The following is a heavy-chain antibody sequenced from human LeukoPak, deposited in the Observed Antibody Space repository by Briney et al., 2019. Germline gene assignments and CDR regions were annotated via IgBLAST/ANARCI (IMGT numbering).Heavy chain of an antibody. D-gene: IGHD6-13*01. Sequence: SETLSLTCAVYGGSFSGYYWSWIRQPPGKGLEWIGEINHSGSTNYNPTLKSRVTISVDTSKNQFSLKLSSVTAADTAVYYCARGRYSSSWYGYWGQGTLVTVSS. CDR2: INHSGST. CDR3: ARGRYSSSWYGY. CDR1: GGSFSGYY. V-gene: IGHV4-34*01. J-gene: IGHJ4*02.